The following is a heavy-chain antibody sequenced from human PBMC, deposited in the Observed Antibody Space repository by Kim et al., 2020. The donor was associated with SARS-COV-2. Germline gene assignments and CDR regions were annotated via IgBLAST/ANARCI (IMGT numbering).Heavy chain of an antibody. Sequence: SETLSLTCTVSGASILSYYCSWIRHPPGKGLELIGYIYHSGSTNYNPSLKSRVTISLDTSRNHFSLRLSSLTAADTVRYYCASTTMGSYSHRDVWGQWA. V-gene: IGHV4-59*12. CDR1: GASILSYY. CDR3: ASTTMGSYSHRDV. D-gene: IGHD2-21*01. CDR2: IYHSGST. J-gene: IGHJ6*02.